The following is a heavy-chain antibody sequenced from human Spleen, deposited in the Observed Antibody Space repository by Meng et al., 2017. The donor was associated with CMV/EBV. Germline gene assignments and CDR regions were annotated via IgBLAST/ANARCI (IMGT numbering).Heavy chain of an antibody. D-gene: IGHD2-8*01. CDR3: ARAGSTNGVCYYQCYYYGMDV. CDR1: GYTFTSYY. V-gene: IGHV1-46*01. J-gene: IGHJ6*02. Sequence: ASVKVSCKASGYTFTSYYMHWVRHAPGQGLEWMGIINPSGGSTSYAQKFQCRVTMTRDTSTSTVYMELSSLRSEDTAVYYCARAGSTNGVCYYQCYYYGMDVWGQGTTVTVSS. CDR2: INPSGGST.